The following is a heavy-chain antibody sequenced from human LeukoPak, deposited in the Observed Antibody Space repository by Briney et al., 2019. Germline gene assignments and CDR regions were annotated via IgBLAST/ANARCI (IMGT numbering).Heavy chain of an antibody. CDR1: GDSISSYY. J-gene: IGHJ4*02. Sequence: SETLSLTCPVSGDSISSYYWSWIRQPPGKGLEWLGYIYYTGTTNYNPSLKSRVTMSVDTSKNQFSLKLKSVTAADTAVYYCARGTSRLPVDYWDQGTLVTVSS. V-gene: IGHV4-59*01. CDR3: ARGTSRLPVDY. D-gene: IGHD2-21*01. CDR2: IYYTGTT.